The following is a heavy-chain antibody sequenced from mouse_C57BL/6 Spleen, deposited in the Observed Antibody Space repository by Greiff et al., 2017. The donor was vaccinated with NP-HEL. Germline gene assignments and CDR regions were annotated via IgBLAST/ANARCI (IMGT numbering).Heavy chain of an antibody. CDR3: ARNWDFDY. J-gene: IGHJ2*01. CDR2: INPSTGGT. Sequence: VQLQQPGPELVKPGASVKISCKASGYSFTGYYMNWVKQSPEKSLEWIGEINPSTGGTTYNQKFKAKATLTVDKSSSTAYMQLKSLTAEDSAVYYCARNWDFDYWGQGTTLTVSS. CDR1: GYSFTGYY. V-gene: IGHV1-42*01. D-gene: IGHD4-1*01.